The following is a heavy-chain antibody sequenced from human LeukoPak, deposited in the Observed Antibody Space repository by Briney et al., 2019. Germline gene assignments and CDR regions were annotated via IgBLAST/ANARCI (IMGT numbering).Heavy chain of an antibody. D-gene: IGHD3-22*01. CDR2: IIGSGGST. Sequence: GGSLRLSCAASGFTFSSYAMSWGRQSPGKGLEWVSAIIGSGGSTYYADSAKGRFTIPRDNSKNTLYLQMTSLRAEDTAVYYCAKADPDYYDSSGTGWYYYGMDVWGQGTTVTVSS. CDR1: GFTFSSYA. CDR3: AKADPDYYDSSGTGWYYYGMDV. J-gene: IGHJ6*02. V-gene: IGHV3-23*01.